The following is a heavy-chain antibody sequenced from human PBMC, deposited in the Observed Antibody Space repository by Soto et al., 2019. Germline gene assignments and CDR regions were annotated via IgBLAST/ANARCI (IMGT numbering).Heavy chain of an antibody. D-gene: IGHD1-1*01. J-gene: IGHJ4*02. V-gene: IGHV3-33*01. CDR1: GFFLRDFG. CDR3: ARDLVGWNDRLDY. Sequence: PGGSLRLSCVSSGFFLRDFGMHWVRQAPGKGLEWVSVIWYDGSNTYQGESVKGRFTMSRDISKNTLYLQMDSLRPEDTAVYYCARDLVGWNDRLDYWGQGTLVTVSS. CDR2: IWYDGSNT.